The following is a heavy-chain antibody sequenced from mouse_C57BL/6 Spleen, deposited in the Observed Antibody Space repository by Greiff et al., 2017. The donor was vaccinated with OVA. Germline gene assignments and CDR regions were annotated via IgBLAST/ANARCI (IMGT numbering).Heavy chain of an antibody. CDR3: ASHYYGSRYYAMDY. D-gene: IGHD1-1*01. J-gene: IGHJ4*01. CDR2: IHPNSGST. Sequence: VQLQQPGAELVKPGASVTLSCKASGYTFTSYWMHWVKQRPGQGLEWSGMIHPNSGSTNYNEKFKSKATLTVDKSSSTAYMQLSSLTSEDSAVYYCASHYYGSRYYAMDYWGQGTSVTVSS. V-gene: IGHV1-64*01. CDR1: GYTFTSYW.